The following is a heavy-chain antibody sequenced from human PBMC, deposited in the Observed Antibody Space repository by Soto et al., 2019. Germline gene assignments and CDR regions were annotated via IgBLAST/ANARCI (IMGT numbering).Heavy chain of an antibody. CDR3: ARQESYSGYYYYGMDV. D-gene: IGHD1-26*01. CDR1: GGSISNYY. J-gene: IGHJ6*02. CDR2: IYYSGST. V-gene: IGHV4-59*08. Sequence: SETLSLTCTVSGGSISNYYCSWIRQPPGKGLEWIGSIYYSGSTYYNPSLKSRVTISVDTSKNQFSLKLSSVTAADTAVYYCARQESYSGYYYYGMDVWGQGTTVTVSS.